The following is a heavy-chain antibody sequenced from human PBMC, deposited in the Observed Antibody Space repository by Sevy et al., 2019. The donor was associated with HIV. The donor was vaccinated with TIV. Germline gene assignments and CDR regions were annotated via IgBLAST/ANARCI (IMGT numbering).Heavy chain of an antibody. CDR2: ISHDGINE. D-gene: IGHD1-26*01. V-gene: IGHV3-30*18. CDR1: GFSFSYYG. CDR3: ANAYSGSYSHSYLYALDV. J-gene: IGHJ6*02. Sequence: GGSLRLSCIGSGFSFSYYGIHWVRQSPGKGLDWVALISHDGINEYYADSVKGRFTISRDNSKNTVYLEMNSLRNEDTDIYFFANAYSGSYSHSYLYALDVWGQGTTVTVSS.